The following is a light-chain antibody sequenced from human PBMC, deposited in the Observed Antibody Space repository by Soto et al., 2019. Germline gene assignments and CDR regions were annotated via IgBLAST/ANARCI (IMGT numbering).Light chain of an antibody. CDR1: QDITNY. J-gene: IGKJ4*01. V-gene: IGKV1-9*01. CDR3: QQLNSYPLT. Sequence: DIQLTESPSFLSASVGDRVTITCRASQDITNYLAWYLQKPGKAPKLLIYGASTLQSGVPSRFSGSGSGTEFTLTVSSLQPEDFATYYCQQLNSYPLTFGGGTKVDIK. CDR2: GAS.